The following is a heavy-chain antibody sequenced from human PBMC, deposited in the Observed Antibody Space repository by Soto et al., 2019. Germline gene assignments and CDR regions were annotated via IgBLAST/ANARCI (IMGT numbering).Heavy chain of an antibody. J-gene: IGHJ4*02. CDR2: VSASGLNT. V-gene: IGHV3-23*01. Sequence: QPGGSLRLSCAASGLTFSTYAMAWVRQAPGKGLEWVSGVSASGLNTDYADPVKGRFYISRDNSKNTVSLHMNSLRAEDTALYYCPKDRPRRTSGYLFDYWGQGTPVTVSS. CDR3: PKDRPRRTSGYLFDY. D-gene: IGHD5-18*01. CDR1: GLTFSTYA.